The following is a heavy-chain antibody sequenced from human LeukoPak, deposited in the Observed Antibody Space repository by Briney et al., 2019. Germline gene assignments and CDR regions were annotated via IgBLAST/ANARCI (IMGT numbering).Heavy chain of an antibody. CDR3: ARDRRGVLYYFDY. Sequence: GASVKVSCKASGYTFTSYAMHWVRQAPGQRLEWMGWINAGNGNTKHSQKFQGRVTITRDTSASTAYMELSSLRSEDTAVYYCARDRRGVLYYFDYWGQGTLVTVSS. CDR2: INAGNGNT. CDR1: GYTFTSYA. J-gene: IGHJ4*02. V-gene: IGHV1-3*01. D-gene: IGHD3-10*01.